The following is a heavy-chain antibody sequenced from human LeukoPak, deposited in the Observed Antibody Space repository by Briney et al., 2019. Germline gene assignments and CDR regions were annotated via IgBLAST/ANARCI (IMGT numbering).Heavy chain of an antibody. Sequence: GGSLRLSCAASGYSFTSYWIGWVRQMPGKGVEWMGIIYPGDSDTRYSPSFQGQVTISADKSISTAYLQWSSLKASDTAMYYCARGWPKEYLDYWGQGTLVTVSS. V-gene: IGHV5-51*01. CDR3: ARGWPKEYLDY. CDR1: GYSFTSYW. D-gene: IGHD6-19*01. J-gene: IGHJ4*02. CDR2: IYPGDSDT.